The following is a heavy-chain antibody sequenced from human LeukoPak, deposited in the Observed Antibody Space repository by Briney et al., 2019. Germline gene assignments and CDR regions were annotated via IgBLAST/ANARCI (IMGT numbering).Heavy chain of an antibody. CDR2: ISYDGSNK. CDR3: TRVNGDHYYFDY. CDR1: GFTFSSYG. Sequence: GRSLRLSCAASGFTFSSYGMHWVRQAPGKGLEWVAVISYDGSNKYYADSVKGRFTISRDNSKNTLYLQMDSLRAEDTAVYYCTRVNGDHYYFDYWGQGTLVTVSS. V-gene: IGHV3-30*03. J-gene: IGHJ4*02. D-gene: IGHD4-17*01.